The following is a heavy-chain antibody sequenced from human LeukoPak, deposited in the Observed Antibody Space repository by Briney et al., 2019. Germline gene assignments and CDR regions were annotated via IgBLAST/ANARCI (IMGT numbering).Heavy chain of an antibody. J-gene: IGHJ6*02. CDR1: GGTFSSYG. CDR2: MNPNSGNT. CDR3: ARVSSTGTRYYDFWSGYLGYYYYGMDV. Sequence: ASVKVSCKASGGTFSSYGISWVRQAPGQGLEWMGWMNPNSGNTGYAQKFQGRVTMTRNTSISTAYMELSSLRSEDTAVYYCARVSSTGTRYYDFWSGYLGYYYYGMDVWGQGTTVTVSS. V-gene: IGHV1-8*02. D-gene: IGHD3-3*01.